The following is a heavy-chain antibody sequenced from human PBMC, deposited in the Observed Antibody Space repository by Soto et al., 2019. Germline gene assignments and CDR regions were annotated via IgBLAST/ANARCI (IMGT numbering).Heavy chain of an antibody. V-gene: IGHV5-51*01. D-gene: IGHD5-12*01. J-gene: IGHJ4*02. CDR2: IFPADSDT. CDR1: GYSFPAFC. Sequence: GECLKISCGASGYSFPAFCIGWVLQMPWKGLEWMGIIFPADSDTRYSPSFQGQVTISVDKSISTAYLQWNSLKASDTAMYYCARRGAGYNYDYWGQGTLVTVSS. CDR3: ARRGAGYNYDY.